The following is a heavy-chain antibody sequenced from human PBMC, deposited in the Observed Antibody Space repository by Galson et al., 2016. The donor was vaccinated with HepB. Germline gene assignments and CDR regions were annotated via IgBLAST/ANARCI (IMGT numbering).Heavy chain of an antibody. J-gene: IGHJ4*02. CDR2: ISYDGTKK. CDR1: GFTLTSYG. CDR3: AKDHFREHYYGSGSYGAGDY. V-gene: IGHV3-30*05. D-gene: IGHD3-10*01. Sequence: SLRLSCAASGFTLTSYGMHWVRQAPGKGLEWVAVISYDGTKKYYADSVKGRFTISRDNSNYTRYLQMNSLRAEDTAVYYCAKDHFREHYYGSGSYGAGDYWGQGTLVTVSS.